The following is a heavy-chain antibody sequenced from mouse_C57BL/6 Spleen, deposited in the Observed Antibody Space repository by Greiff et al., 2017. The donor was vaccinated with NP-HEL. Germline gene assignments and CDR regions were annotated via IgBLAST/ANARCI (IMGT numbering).Heavy chain of an antibody. Sequence: VKLQQSGAELVRPGASVTLSCKASGYTFTDYEMHWVKQTPVHGLEWIGAIDPDTGGTAYNQKFKGKAILTADKSSSTAYMELRSLTSEDSAVYYDTPGQLRLGFDYWGQGTMVTVSA. CDR2: IDPDTGGT. D-gene: IGHD3-2*02. CDR3: TPGQLRLGFDY. V-gene: IGHV1-15*01. J-gene: IGHJ3*01. CDR1: GYTFTDYE.